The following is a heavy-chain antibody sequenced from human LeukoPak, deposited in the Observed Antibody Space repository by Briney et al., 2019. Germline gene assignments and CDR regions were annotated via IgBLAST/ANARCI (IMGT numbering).Heavy chain of an antibody. CDR3: AKVASGWELLPVVN. J-gene: IGHJ4*02. D-gene: IGHD2-21*01. V-gene: IGHV3-23*01. CDR1: GFTFSSYG. CDR2: ISGSGGST. Sequence: AGGSLRLSCAASGFTFSSYGLSWVRQAPGKGLEWVSAISGSGGSTYYADSVKGRFTISRDNSKNTLYLQMNSLRAEDTAVYYCAKVASGWELLPVVNWGQGTLVTVSS.